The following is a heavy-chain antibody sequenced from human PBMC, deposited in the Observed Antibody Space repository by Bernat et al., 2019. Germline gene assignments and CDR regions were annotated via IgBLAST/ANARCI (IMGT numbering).Heavy chain of an antibody. CDR3: ARVWGRVERRLVWFDP. CDR1: GFTFSSYA. Sequence: EVQLLESGGGLVQPGGSLRLSCVASGFTFSSYAMSWVRQAPGKGLEWVSNISGSTIYYADSVKGRFTISRDNAKNSLYLQMNSLRAEDTAVYYCARVWGRVERRLVWFDPWGQGTLVTVSS. V-gene: IGHV3-48*04. J-gene: IGHJ5*02. CDR2: ISGSTI. D-gene: IGHD1-1*01.